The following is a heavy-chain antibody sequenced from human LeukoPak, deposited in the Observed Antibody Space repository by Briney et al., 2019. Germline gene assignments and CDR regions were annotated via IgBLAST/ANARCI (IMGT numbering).Heavy chain of an antibody. CDR3: ARGRRPLYLDY. V-gene: IGHV4-34*01. J-gene: IGHJ4*02. CDR2: INHSGST. Sequence: PSETLSLTCAVYGGSFSGYYWSWIRQPPGKGLEWIGEINHSGSTNYNPSLKSRVTISVDTSKNQFSLKLSSVTAADTAVYYCARGRRPLYLDYWGQGTLVTVSS. D-gene: IGHD2-2*02. CDR1: GGSFSGYY.